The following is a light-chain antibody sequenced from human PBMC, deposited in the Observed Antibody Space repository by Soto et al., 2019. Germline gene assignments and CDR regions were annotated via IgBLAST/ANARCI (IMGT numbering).Light chain of an antibody. CDR1: SSDVGGYNY. Sequence: QSALTQPASVSGSPGQSITISCTGTSSDVGGYNYVSWYQQHPGKAPQLMIYDVSNRPSGVSNRFSGSKSGNTASLTISGRQAEDEADYYCSSYTSSSTSVVFGGGTKLTVL. V-gene: IGLV2-14*01. J-gene: IGLJ2*01. CDR2: DVS. CDR3: SSYTSSSTSVV.